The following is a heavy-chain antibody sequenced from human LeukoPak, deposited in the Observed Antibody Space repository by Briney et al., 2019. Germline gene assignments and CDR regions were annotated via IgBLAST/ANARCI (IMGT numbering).Heavy chain of an antibody. CDR1: GFTLSSYA. V-gene: IGHV3-23*01. J-gene: IGHJ6*02. D-gene: IGHD3-3*01. Sequence: GGSLRLSCATSGFTLSSYAMSWVRQAPGKGLEWVSTISGNGGSTYYADSVKGRFTISRDNSKNTLYLQMNSLRAEDTAVYYCARGTYYDFWSGYYPHYYYYGMDVWGQGTTVTVSS. CDR3: ARGTYYDFWSGYYPHYYYYGMDV. CDR2: ISGNGGST.